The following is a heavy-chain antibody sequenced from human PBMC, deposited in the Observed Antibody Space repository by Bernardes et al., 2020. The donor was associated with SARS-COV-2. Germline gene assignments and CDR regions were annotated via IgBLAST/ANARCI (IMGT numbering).Heavy chain of an antibody. Sequence: GGSLRLSCAASGFSSSDSYMSWIRQAPGKGLEWVSYISSRGSMIYYADSVKGRFTISRDNAKNSLYLQMNSLTVEDTAVYYCARGELSFDYWGQGTLVTVSS. V-gene: IGHV3-11*01. CDR3: ARGELSFDY. D-gene: IGHD1-7*01. CDR2: ISSRGSMI. J-gene: IGHJ4*02. CDR1: GFSSSDSY.